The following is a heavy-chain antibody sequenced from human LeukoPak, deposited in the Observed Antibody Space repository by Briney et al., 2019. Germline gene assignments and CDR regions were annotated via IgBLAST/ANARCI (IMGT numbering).Heavy chain of an antibody. CDR3: ASGPTPGNVYYFDH. D-gene: IGHD3-10*01. Sequence: GGSLRLSCAASGFTFTNYARGWVRQAPGKGLEWVSSITCGGDTYYADSVKGRFTISGDKSRNPLCLQLNTLSAEDTDVYYCASGPTPGNVYYFDHWGQGTLVTVSS. J-gene: IGHJ4*02. CDR2: ITCGGDT. CDR1: GFTFTNYA. V-gene: IGHV3-23*01.